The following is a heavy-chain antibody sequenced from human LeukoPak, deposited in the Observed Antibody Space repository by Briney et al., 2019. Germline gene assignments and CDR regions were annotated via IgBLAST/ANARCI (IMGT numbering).Heavy chain of an antibody. CDR2: ISYDGSNK. J-gene: IGHJ4*02. CDR1: GFTFSSYG. D-gene: IGHD2-2*01. Sequence: GGSLRLSCAASGFTFSSYGMHWVRQAPGKGLEWVAIISYDGSNKYYADSVKGRLTISRDNSKNTLYLQMNSLRAEDTAVYYCAKDSEAYCTSTSCSQSSFDYWGQGTLVTVSS. V-gene: IGHV3-30*18. CDR3: AKDSEAYCTSTSCSQSSFDY.